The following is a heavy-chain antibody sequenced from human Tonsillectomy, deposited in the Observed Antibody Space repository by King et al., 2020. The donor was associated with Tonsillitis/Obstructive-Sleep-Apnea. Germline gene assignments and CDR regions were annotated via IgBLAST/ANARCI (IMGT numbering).Heavy chain of an antibody. CDR2: ISAYNGHT. D-gene: IGHD3-22*01. CDR1: GYTFTNYG. Sequence: QLVQSGAEVKKPGASVKVSCKASGYTFTNYGISWVRQAPGQGLEWVGWISAYNGHTNYAQKLQGRVTMTTDTSTSTAFMELMSLRSDDTAVYYCARDYMSHDLDSSAYYTFDYWGQGTLVTVSS. J-gene: IGHJ4*02. CDR3: ARDYMSHDLDSSAYYTFDY. V-gene: IGHV1-18*01.